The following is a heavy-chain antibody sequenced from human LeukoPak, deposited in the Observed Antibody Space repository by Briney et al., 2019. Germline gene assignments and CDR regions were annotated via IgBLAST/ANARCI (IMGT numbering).Heavy chain of an antibody. CDR1: GFTFSTFA. CDR2: IFPSGGEI. CDR3: ARDRYARAPQYYFDY. D-gene: IGHD2-2*01. J-gene: IGHJ4*02. Sequence: GGSLRLSCAASGFTFSTFAMVWVRQPPGKGLEWVSSIFPSGGEIHYADSVKGRFTISRDNAKNSLYLQMNSLRAEDTAVYYCARDRYARAPQYYFDYWGQGTLVTVSS. V-gene: IGHV3-21*01.